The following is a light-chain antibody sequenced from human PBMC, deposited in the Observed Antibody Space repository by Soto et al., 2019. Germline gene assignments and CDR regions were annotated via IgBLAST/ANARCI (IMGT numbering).Light chain of an antibody. J-gene: IGLJ1*01. CDR1: SSDVGGYIY. CDR3: SSYTSSTTYV. V-gene: IGLV2-14*01. Sequence: QSVLTQPASVSASPGQSIAISCTGTSSDVGGYIYVSWYQQHPGKAPKLMIYDVSNRPSGVSNRFSGSKSGNTASLTISGLQAEDEADYYCSSYTSSTTYVFGTGTKVTVL. CDR2: DVS.